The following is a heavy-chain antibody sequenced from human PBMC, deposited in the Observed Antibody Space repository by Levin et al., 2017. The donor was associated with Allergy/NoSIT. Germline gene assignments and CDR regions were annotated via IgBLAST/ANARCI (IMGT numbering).Heavy chain of an antibody. D-gene: IGHD6-13*01. Sequence: PGGSLRLSCAASGFTFSSYGMHWVRQAPGKGLEWVAVIWYDGSNKYYADSVKGRFTISRDNSKNTLYLQMNSLRAEDTAVYYCARDRQQQLFHHFDYWGQGTLVTVSS. CDR2: IWYDGSNK. V-gene: IGHV3-33*01. J-gene: IGHJ4*02. CDR3: ARDRQQQLFHHFDY. CDR1: GFTFSSYG.